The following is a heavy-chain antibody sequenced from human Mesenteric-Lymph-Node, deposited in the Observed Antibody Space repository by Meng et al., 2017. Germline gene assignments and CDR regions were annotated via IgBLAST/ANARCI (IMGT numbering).Heavy chain of an antibody. CDR2: INHSGST. CDR1: GGCFSGYY. V-gene: IGHV4-34*01. Sequence: QPQHGGAGLLQPSETLCLTCAVYGGCFSGYYWSGIRQPPGKGLEWIGEINHSGSTNYNPSLKSRVTISVDTSKNQFSLKLSSVTAADTAVYYCARGFVKYTVTRVGNWFDPWGQGTLVTVSS. CDR3: ARGFVKYTVTRVGNWFDP. D-gene: IGHD4-17*01. J-gene: IGHJ5*02.